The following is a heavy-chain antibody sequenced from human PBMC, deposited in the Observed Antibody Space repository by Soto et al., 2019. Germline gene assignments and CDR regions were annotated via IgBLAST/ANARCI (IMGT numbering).Heavy chain of an antibody. Sequence: QVQLQESGPGLVKPSETLSLTCTVSGGSISGGVHSWSWIRQPPGKGLEWIGHIFDSGSTYYNPSLQSRLTISVDTSQNQFSLRLSSVTAADTAVYYCAREIMPLTNDWYFDLWGRGTLVTVSS. CDR2: IFDSGST. CDR1: GGSISGGVHS. D-gene: IGHD2-8*01. CDR3: AREIMPLTNDWYFDL. V-gene: IGHV4-30-4*01. J-gene: IGHJ2*01.